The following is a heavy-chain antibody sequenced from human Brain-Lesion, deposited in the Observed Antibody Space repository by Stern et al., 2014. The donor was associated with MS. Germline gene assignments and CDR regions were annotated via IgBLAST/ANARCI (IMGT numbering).Heavy chain of an antibody. V-gene: IGHV4-59*01. Sequence: MQLVESGPGLVKLSETLSLTCTASGGSLFNYYWTWIRQPPGKGLEWIGYISDMGVAAYNRSLKSRLTMSVDTSTNQFSLRLSSVTAADTAVYFCARGDIVVVPAARSFGSDYYYPGLDVWGQGTTISVS. CDR1: GGSLFNYY. J-gene: IGHJ6*02. CDR3: ARGDIVVVPAARSFGSDYYYPGLDV. CDR2: ISDMGVA. D-gene: IGHD2-2*01.